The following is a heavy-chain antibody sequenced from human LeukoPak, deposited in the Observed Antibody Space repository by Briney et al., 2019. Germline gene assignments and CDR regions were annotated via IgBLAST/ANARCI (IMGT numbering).Heavy chain of an antibody. V-gene: IGHV4-59*01. CDR1: GGSISSYH. J-gene: IGHJ5*02. CDR2: IHYSGNT. Sequence: SETLSLTCTVSGGSISSYHSSWIRQPPGKGLEWIGYIHYSGNTNYNPSLRSRVTISVDTSKNQFSLRLSSVTAADTAVYYCARARLGGIVVVPAGSEGRYWFGPWGQGTLVTVSS. D-gene: IGHD2-2*01. CDR3: ARARLGGIVVVPAGSEGRYWFGP.